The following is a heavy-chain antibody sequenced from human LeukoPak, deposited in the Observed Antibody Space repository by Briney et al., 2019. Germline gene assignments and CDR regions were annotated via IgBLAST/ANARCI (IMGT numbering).Heavy chain of an antibody. V-gene: IGHV4-59*01. CDR1: GGSISSYY. Sequence: SETLSLTCTVSGGSISSYYWSWIRQPPGKGLEWIGYISYSGSSNYNPSLKSRVTISVDTSKNQFSLKLSSVTAADTAVYYCARFIAAVPFDYWGQGTLVTVSS. J-gene: IGHJ4*02. CDR2: ISYSGSS. CDR3: ARFIAAVPFDY. D-gene: IGHD6-13*01.